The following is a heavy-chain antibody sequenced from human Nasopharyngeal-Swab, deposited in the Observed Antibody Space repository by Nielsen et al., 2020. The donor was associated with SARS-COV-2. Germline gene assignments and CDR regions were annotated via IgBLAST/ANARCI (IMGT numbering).Heavy chain of an antibody. Sequence: GGSLRLSCAASGFTFSAYCMSRIRHAPGKGLEWVSHISTTGSSKYYADSLKGRFTISRDNDKNSLYLQMNSLRADDTAVYYCASGGYDFWSGYPSDYWGLGTLVTVSS. D-gene: IGHD3-3*01. CDR1: GFTFSAYC. J-gene: IGHJ4*02. CDR2: ISTTGSSK. V-gene: IGHV3-11*04. CDR3: ASGGYDFWSGYPSDY.